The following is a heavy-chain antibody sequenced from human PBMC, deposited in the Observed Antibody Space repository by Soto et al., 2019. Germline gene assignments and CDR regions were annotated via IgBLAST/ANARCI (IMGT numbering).Heavy chain of an antibody. D-gene: IGHD3-9*01. CDR1: GCSISSSSYY. V-gene: IGHV4-39*01. Sequence: SETLSLTCTVSGCSISSSSYYWGWIRQRPGKGLEWIGSIYYSGSTYYNPSLKSRVTISVDTSKNQFSLKLSSVTAADTAVYYCATTLGNYDILTGYSKLTNWFDPWGQGTLVTVSS. J-gene: IGHJ5*02. CDR2: IYYSGST. CDR3: ATTLGNYDILTGYSKLTNWFDP.